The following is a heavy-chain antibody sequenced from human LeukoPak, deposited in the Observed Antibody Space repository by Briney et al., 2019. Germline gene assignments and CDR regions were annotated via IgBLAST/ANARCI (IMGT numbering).Heavy chain of an antibody. J-gene: IGHJ4*02. CDR2: IKQDGSEK. D-gene: IGHD4/OR15-4a*01. CDR1: GFTFTTYG. V-gene: IGHV3-7*01. Sequence: SGGSLRLSCAASGFTFTTYGMGWVRQAPGKGLEWVANIKQDGSEKYYVDSVKGRFTISRDNVKNSLYLQMNSLRAEDTAVYYCARRAGAYSHPYDYWGQGTLVTVSS. CDR3: ARRAGAYSHPYDY.